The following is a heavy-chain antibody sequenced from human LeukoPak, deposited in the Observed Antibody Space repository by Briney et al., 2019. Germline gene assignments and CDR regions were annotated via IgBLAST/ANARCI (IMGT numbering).Heavy chain of an antibody. CDR1: GFTFSSYG. V-gene: IGHV3-23*01. D-gene: IGHD6-6*01. CDR3: AKVTWESRPPDCNS. J-gene: IGHJ4*02. Sequence: GGSLRLSCAASGFTFSSYGMNWVRQAPGKGLEWVSAIRGSGDTALYADSVKGRFTISRDNFKNIVYLEMNSLRAEDTATYYCAKVTWESRPPDCNSWGPGTLVTVSS. CDR2: IRGSGDTA.